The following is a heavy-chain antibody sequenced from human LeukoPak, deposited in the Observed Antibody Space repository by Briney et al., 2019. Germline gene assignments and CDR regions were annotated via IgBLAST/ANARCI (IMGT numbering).Heavy chain of an antibody. CDR2: ISDGGDNT. CDR1: GFSFSSYV. V-gene: IGHV3-23*01. J-gene: IGHJ6*02. CDR3: AKTKYQIFYYYGMDD. D-gene: IGHD2-8*01. Sequence: GGSLRLSCAASGFSFSSYVMSWDRQAPGKGLEWVSTISDGGDNTYYADSVKGRFTISRDNSKDTLYLQMKSLRAEDTAVYYCAKTKYQIFYYYGMDDWGQGTTVTVSS.